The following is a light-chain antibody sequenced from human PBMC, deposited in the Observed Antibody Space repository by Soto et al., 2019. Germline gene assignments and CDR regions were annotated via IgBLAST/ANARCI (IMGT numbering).Light chain of an antibody. CDR2: ANS. J-gene: IGLJ2*01. CDR3: QSYDSRLSGYVV. CDR1: SSNIGAGYD. Sequence: VLTQPPSVSGAPGQTVTISCTGGSSNIGAGYDVHWYQQIPGTAPKLLIYANSNRPSGVPDRFSGSKSGTSASLAVTGLQAEDEADYYCQSYDSRLSGYVVFGGGTKLTVL. V-gene: IGLV1-40*01.